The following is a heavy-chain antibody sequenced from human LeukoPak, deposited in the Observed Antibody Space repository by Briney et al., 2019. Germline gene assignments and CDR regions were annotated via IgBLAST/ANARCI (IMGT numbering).Heavy chain of an antibody. V-gene: IGHV3-7*01. J-gene: IGHJ5*02. CDR1: GLTFSSHW. Sequence: PGGSLRLSCAASGLTFSSHWMSWVRQAPGKGLEWVANIKQDGSEKYYVDSVKGRFTISRDNAKNSLYLQMNSLRAEDTAVYYCVRGLRFDPWGQGTLVTVSS. CDR2: IKQDGSEK. D-gene: IGHD3-16*01. CDR3: VRGLRFDP.